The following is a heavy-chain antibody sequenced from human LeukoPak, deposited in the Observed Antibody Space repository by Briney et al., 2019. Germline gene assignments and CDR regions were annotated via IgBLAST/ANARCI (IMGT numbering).Heavy chain of an antibody. CDR2: IYYSGST. D-gene: IGHD6-13*01. CDR3: ARQSEQQLGGFALDY. J-gene: IGHJ4*02. Sequence: SETLSLTCTVSGGSISSHYWSWIRQHPGKGLEWIGYIYYSGSTYYNPSLKSRVTISVDTSKNQFSLKLSSVTAADTAVYYCARQSEQQLGGFALDYWGQGTLVTVSS. V-gene: IGHV4-59*06. CDR1: GGSISSHY.